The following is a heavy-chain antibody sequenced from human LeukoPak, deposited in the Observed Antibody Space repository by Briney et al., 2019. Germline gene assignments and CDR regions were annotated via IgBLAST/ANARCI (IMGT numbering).Heavy chain of an antibody. J-gene: IGHJ4*02. CDR1: GGTFSSYA. CDR3: ARGSRRMITFGGVIVPPDY. Sequence: SVKVSCKASGGTFSSYAISWVRQAPGQGLEWMGGIIPIFGTANYAQKFQGRVTITADESTSTAYMGLSSLRSEDTAVYYCARGSRRMITFGGVIVPPDYWGQGTLVTVSS. CDR2: IIPIFGTA. D-gene: IGHD3-16*02. V-gene: IGHV1-69*13.